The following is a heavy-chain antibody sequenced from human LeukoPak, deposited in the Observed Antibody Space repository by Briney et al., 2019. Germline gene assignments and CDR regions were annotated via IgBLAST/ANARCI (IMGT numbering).Heavy chain of an antibody. CDR3: AKGERMQEWMVDYYYYMEV. V-gene: IGHV3-23*01. D-gene: IGHD6-19*01. Sequence: PGGTLRLSCAASGFTFSSYGMTWVRQAPGKGLEWVSAISGSGGSTYYADSVKGRFTISRDNSKNTLYLQMNSLRVEDTAVYFCAKGERMQEWMVDYYYYMEVWGKGTRVTIAS. CDR1: GFTFSSYG. CDR2: ISGSGGST. J-gene: IGHJ6*03.